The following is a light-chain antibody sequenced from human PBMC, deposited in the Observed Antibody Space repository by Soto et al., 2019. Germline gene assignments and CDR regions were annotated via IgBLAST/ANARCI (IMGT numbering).Light chain of an antibody. CDR3: SSYKGSSSLEV. CDR2: EVS. CDR1: SSDVGGYDY. V-gene: IGLV2-14*01. Sequence: QSALTQPASVSGSPGQSITISCTGTSSDVGGYDYVSWYQQHPGKAPKLMIYEVSNRPSGVSNRFSGSKYANTASLTISGLQTEDEADYYCSSYKGSSSLEVFGTGTKAPS. J-gene: IGLJ1*01.